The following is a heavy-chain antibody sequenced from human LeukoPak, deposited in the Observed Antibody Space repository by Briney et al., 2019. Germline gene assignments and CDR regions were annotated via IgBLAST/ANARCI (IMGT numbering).Heavy chain of an antibody. CDR3: ANDGGYYYYMDV. J-gene: IGHJ6*03. CDR2: ISWDGGST. Sequence: PGGSLRLSCAASGFTFDDYTMHWVRQAPGKGLEWVSLISWDGGSTYYADSVKGRFTISRDNSKNSLYLQMNSLRTEDTALYYCANDGGYYYYMDVWGKGTTVTVSS. CDR1: GFTFDDYT. V-gene: IGHV3-43*01.